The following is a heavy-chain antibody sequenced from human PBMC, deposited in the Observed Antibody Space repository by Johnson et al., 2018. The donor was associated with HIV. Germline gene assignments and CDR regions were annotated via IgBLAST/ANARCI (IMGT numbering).Heavy chain of an antibody. CDR2: ISGSDGST. Sequence: VHLVESGGGLVQPGGSLRLSCAAFGFTFSSYAMNWVRQAPGKGLEWVSAISGSDGSTYYEDSVRGRFTISRDNSKNTLYLQMNSLRAEDTAVYYCAKGQGGVSYRRSSVRDVFDIWGQGTMVTVSS. J-gene: IGHJ3*02. D-gene: IGHD6-6*01. CDR1: GFTFSSYA. CDR3: AKGQGGVSYRRSSVRDVFDI. V-gene: IGHV3-23*04.